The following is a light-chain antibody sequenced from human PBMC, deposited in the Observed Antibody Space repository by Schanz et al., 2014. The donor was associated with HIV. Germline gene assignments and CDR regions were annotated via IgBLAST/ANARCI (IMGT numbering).Light chain of an antibody. CDR1: QSVRSN. J-gene: IGKJ4*01. V-gene: IGKV3-15*01. CDR2: GAS. Sequence: EIVMTQSPATLSVSPGETATLSCRASQSVRSNLAWYQQKGGQVPRLLIHGASTRATGIPARFSGSGSGTEFTLTISSLQSEDFAVYYCQQRSNWPGATFGGGTKVEIK. CDR3: QQRSNWPGAT.